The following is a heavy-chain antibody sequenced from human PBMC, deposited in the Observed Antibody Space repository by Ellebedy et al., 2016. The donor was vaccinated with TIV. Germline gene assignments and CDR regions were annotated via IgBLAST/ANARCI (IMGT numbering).Heavy chain of an antibody. Sequence: AASVKVSCKASGYTFTNYYMHWVRQAPGQGLEWMGIINPSGGSTNYAQRLQGRLSMTRDTSTSTVYMELNSLRSEDTAIYYCARAMAAQIKAAFDIWGQGTMVTVSS. V-gene: IGHV1-46*04. J-gene: IGHJ3*02. CDR3: ARAMAAQIKAAFDI. CDR1: GYTFTNYY. D-gene: IGHD5-24*01. CDR2: INPSGGST.